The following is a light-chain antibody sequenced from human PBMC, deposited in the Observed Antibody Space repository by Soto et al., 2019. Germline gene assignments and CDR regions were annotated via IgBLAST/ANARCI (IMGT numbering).Light chain of an antibody. CDR3: QHYGRSPTWT. CDR2: AAS. CDR1: QSVSSLY. J-gene: IGKJ1*01. Sequence: EIVLTQSPGILSLSPGERATLSCRASQSVSSLYLAWYQQKPGQAPRLLIYAASSRTTGVPNRFSGSGSGTDFTLTISRLEPDDFAVYYCQHYGRSPTWTFGQGTKVDIK. V-gene: IGKV3-20*01.